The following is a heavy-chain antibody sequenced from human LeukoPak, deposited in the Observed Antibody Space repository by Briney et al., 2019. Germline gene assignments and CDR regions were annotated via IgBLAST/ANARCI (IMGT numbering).Heavy chain of an antibody. Sequence: GGSLRLSCAASAFTVSSNYMSWVRQAPGKGLEWVSVIYGGVNTVYADSVQGRFTISRDNSKNTLFLEMNSLRADDTAVYYCAKDLGRYRNNFFDYWGQGNLVTVSS. CDR3: AKDLGRYRNNFFDY. CDR2: IYGGVNT. CDR1: AFTVSSNY. V-gene: IGHV3-66*01. D-gene: IGHD1-26*01. J-gene: IGHJ4*02.